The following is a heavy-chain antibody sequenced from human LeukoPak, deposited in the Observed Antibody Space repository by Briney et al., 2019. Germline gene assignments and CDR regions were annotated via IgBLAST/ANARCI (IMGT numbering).Heavy chain of an antibody. CDR2: INPNNGGT. Sequence: ASVKVSCKASGYTFTGYYMHWVRQAPGQGLEWMGWINPNNGGTNYAQKFQGRVTMTRDTSISTACMELSSLKSDDTAVYYCARVSPAYFDCWGQGTLVTVSS. J-gene: IGHJ4*02. CDR1: GYTFTGYY. V-gene: IGHV1-2*02. CDR3: ARVSPAYFDC.